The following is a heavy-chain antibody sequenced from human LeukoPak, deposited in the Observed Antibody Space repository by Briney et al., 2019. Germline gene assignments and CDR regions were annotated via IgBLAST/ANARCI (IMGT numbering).Heavy chain of an antibody. Sequence: GGSLRLSCAASGFTFSSHTMNWVRQAPGKGLEWVSSLSSSGTYIYYADSVKGRFTISRDNAKDSLYLQMNSLRVEDTAVYYCAREPVGDKSFDYWGQGTLVTVSS. CDR3: AREPVGDKSFDY. V-gene: IGHV3-21*01. D-gene: IGHD1-26*01. CDR1: GFTFSSHT. J-gene: IGHJ4*02. CDR2: LSSSGTYI.